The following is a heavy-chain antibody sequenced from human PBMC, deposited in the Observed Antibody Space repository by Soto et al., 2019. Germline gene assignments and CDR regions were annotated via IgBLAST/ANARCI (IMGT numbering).Heavy chain of an antibody. CDR2: ISGSGGST. CDR3: AKDRKVLLWFGELKN. J-gene: IGHJ4*02. V-gene: IGHV3-23*01. D-gene: IGHD3-10*01. Sequence: GGSLRLSCAASGFTFSSYAMSWVRQAPGKGLEWVSAISGSGGSTYYADSVKGRFTISRDNSKNTLYLQMNSLRAEDTAVYYCAKDRKVLLWFGELKNWGQGTLVTVSS. CDR1: GFTFSSYA.